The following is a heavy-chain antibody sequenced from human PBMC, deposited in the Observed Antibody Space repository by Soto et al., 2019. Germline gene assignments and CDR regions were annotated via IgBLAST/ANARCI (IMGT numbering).Heavy chain of an antibody. CDR1: GYTFTSYY. Sequence: ASVKVSCKASGYTFTSYYMHWVRQAPGQGLEWMGIINPSGGSTSYAQKFQGRVTMTRDTSTSTVYMELSSLRSEDTAVYYCARDSVDSSGYYVPDAFDSWGQGTLVTVSS. CDR3: ARDSVDSSGYYVPDAFDS. V-gene: IGHV1-46*01. CDR2: INPSGGST. J-gene: IGHJ3*02. D-gene: IGHD3-22*01.